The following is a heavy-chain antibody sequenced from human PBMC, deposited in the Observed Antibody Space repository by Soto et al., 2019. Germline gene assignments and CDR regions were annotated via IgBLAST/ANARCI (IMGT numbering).Heavy chain of an antibody. CDR3: TKDYCTSPSCSFDY. CDR2: LRGSGGRP. J-gene: IGHJ4*02. CDR1: GFSFSTYA. D-gene: IGHD2-2*01. V-gene: IGHV3-23*01. Sequence: PGGSLRLSCAASGFSFSTYAMNWVRQAPGEGLEWVSSLRGSGGRPYYADSVRGRFTLSRDNSKNTLYLEMHSLRAEDTAVYYCTKDYCTSPSCSFDYWGQGTLVTVSS.